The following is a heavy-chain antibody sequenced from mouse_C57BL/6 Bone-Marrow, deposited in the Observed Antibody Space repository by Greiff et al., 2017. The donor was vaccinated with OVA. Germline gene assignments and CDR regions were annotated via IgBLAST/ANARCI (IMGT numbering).Heavy chain of an antibody. V-gene: IGHV2-2*01. CDR2: IWSGGST. J-gene: IGHJ4*01. D-gene: IGHD1-1*01. CDR3: ARIRITTVGAMDY. CDR1: GFSLTSYG. Sequence: VQVVESGPGLVQPSQSLSITCTVSGFSLTSYGVHWVRQSPGKGLEWLGVIWSGGSTDYNAAFISRLSISKDNSKSQVFFKMNSLQADDTAIYYCARIRITTVGAMDYWGQGTSVTVSS.